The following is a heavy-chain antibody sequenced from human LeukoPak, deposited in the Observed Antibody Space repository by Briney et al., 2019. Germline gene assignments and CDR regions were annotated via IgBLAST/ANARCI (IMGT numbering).Heavy chain of an antibody. D-gene: IGHD1-26*01. CDR3: ARELLGAPTPGAY. CDR2: VHKSGRT. Sequence: SETLSLTCALSTVSGSSGNFWSWVRQPPGEGLEWIGGVHKSGRTNYNPSLKTRVTISIDASSNQLSLELTSVTAADTAMYYCARELLGAPTPGAYWGHGTRVTVSS. CDR1: TVSGSSGNF. V-gene: IGHV4-4*02. J-gene: IGHJ4*01.